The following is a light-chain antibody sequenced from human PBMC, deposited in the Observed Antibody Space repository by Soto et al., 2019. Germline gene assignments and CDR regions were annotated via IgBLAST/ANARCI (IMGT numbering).Light chain of an antibody. CDR1: QTVSRN. CDR3: QQYNNWHS. V-gene: IGKV3-15*01. Sequence: VMSQSPATLSVSPGERATLSCRAIQTVSRNLAWYQQRPGQAPRLLIYDITHRATGVPARFSRSGSETEFTLTIRSLQSEEFAVYFWQQYNNWHSFGQGTRLEIK. J-gene: IGKJ5*01. CDR2: DIT.